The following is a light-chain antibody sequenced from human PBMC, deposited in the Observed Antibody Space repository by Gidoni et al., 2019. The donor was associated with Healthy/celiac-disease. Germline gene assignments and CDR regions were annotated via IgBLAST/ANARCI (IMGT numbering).Light chain of an antibody. Sequence: EIVMTQSPATLSVSPGERATLSCRASQSVSSNLAWYQQKPGQAPRLLIYGASPRATGIPARFSGSGSGTEFPLTISSLQSEDFAFYYCQQYNNWPYTFGQGTKLEIK. CDR2: GAS. CDR1: QSVSSN. J-gene: IGKJ2*01. CDR3: QQYNNWPYT. V-gene: IGKV3-15*01.